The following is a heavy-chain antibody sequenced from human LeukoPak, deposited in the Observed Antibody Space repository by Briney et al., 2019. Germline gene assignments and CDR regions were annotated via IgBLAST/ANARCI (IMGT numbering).Heavy chain of an antibody. V-gene: IGHV1-2*02. CDR2: INPNSGGT. Sequence: GASVKVSCKASGYTFTGYYMHWVRQAPGQGLEWMGWINPNSGGTNYAQKFQGRVTMTRDTSISTAYMELSRLRSDDTAVYYCARDRYDILTGYSQTVDYWGQGTLVTVSS. CDR3: ARDRYDILTGYSQTVDY. D-gene: IGHD3-9*01. CDR1: GYTFTGYY. J-gene: IGHJ4*02.